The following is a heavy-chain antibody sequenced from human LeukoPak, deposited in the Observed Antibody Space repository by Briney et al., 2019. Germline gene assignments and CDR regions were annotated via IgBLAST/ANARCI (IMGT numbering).Heavy chain of an antibody. CDR1: GFTFGDYA. D-gene: IGHD5-18*01. CDR3: TRARIEYSYGYLDY. J-gene: IGHJ4*02. Sequence: PPGGSLRLSCTASGFTFGDYAMSWVRQAPGKGLEWVGFIRSKAYGGTTEYAASVKGRFTISRDDSKSIAYLQMNSLKTEDTAVYYCTRARIEYSYGYLDYWGQGTLVTVSS. V-gene: IGHV3-49*04. CDR2: IRSKAYGGTT.